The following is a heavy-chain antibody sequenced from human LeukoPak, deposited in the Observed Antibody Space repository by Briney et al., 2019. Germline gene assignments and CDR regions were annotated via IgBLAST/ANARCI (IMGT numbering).Heavy chain of an antibody. D-gene: IGHD3-22*01. CDR3: ATSRGYDSSPWAFDI. CDR2: FDPEDGET. Sequence: ASVTVSCKVSGYTLTELSMHWVRQAPGKGLEWMGGFDPEDGETIYAQKFQGRVTMTEDTSTDTAYMELSSLRSEDTAVCYCATSRGYDSSPWAFDIWGQGTMVTVSS. J-gene: IGHJ3*02. V-gene: IGHV1-24*01. CDR1: GYTLTELS.